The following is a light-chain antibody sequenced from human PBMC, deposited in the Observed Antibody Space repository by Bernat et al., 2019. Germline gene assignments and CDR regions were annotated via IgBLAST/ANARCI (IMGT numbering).Light chain of an antibody. CDR3: QTWGTGIRV. CDR1: SGHSSYA. CDR2: LNSDDSH. J-gene: IGLJ3*02. Sequence: QLVLTQSPSASASLGASVKLTCTLSSGHSSYAIAWHQQQPEKGPRYLMNLNSDDSHIKGDEIPGRFSGSSSGAERYLTISSLQSEDEADYYCQTWGTGIRVFGGGTKLTVL. V-gene: IGLV4-69*01.